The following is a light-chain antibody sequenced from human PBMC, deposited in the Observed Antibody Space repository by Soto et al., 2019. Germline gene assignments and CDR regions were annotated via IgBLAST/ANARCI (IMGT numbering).Light chain of an antibody. V-gene: IGLV1-40*01. CDR3: QSYDSILSGHV. Sequence: QSVLTQPPSVSGAPGLRVTISCTGSNSNIGAGYDVHWYQQLPGTAPKLLIYNDNKRPSGVPDRFSGSKSGTSASLAITGLQAEDEADYYCQSYDSILSGHVFGPGTKLTVL. CDR1: NSNIGAGYD. CDR2: NDN. J-gene: IGLJ1*01.